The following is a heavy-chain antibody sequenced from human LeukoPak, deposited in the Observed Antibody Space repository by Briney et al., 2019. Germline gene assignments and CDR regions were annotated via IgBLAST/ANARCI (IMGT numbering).Heavy chain of an antibody. V-gene: IGHV3-30*15. Sequence: PGGSLRLSCAASGFNFGNYALHWVCQAPGKGLEWVSLIPSGGFYEYYADSVKGRLTISRDDSGNTLYLQLSSLRPEDTAVYYCARDSTYYYESGSSGPHYFDNWGQGTLVAVSS. CDR1: GFNFGNYA. CDR2: IPSGGFYE. D-gene: IGHD3-10*01. CDR3: ARDSTYYYESGSSGPHYFDN. J-gene: IGHJ4*02.